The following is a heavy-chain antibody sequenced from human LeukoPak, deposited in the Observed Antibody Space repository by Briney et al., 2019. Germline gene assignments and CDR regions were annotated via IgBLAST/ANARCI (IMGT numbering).Heavy chain of an antibody. CDR3: ARGYGSSRGWY. CDR2: INSDGSST. J-gene: IGHJ4*02. Sequence: SGGSLRLPCAASGFTFSSYWMHWVRQAPGKGLVWVSRINSDGSSTSYADSVKGRFTISRDNAKNTLYLQMNSLRAEDTAVYYCARGYGSSRGWYWGQGTLVTVSS. D-gene: IGHD6-6*01. V-gene: IGHV3-74*01. CDR1: GFTFSSYW.